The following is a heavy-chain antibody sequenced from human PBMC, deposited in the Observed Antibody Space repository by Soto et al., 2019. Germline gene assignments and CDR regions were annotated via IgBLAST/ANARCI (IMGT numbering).Heavy chain of an antibody. CDR3: VRESCVGGWCKGYFQE. D-gene: IGHD2-21*01. J-gene: IGHJ1*01. Sequence: EVQLVASGGDLVQPGGSLRISCAASGFTFSAHWLTWVRQAPGKGLEYVATLNKDGSQKYYVDSVKGRFTISRDNARNSLYLQMNSLRVEDTAVYFCVRESCVGGWCKGYFQEWGQGTRVTVSS. CDR1: GFTFSAHW. CDR2: LNKDGSQK. V-gene: IGHV3-7*05.